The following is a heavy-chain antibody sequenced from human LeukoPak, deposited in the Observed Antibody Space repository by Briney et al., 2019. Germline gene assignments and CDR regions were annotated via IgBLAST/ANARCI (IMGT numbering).Heavy chain of an antibody. CDR1: GGSISSGGYY. V-gene: IGHV4-30-2*01. J-gene: IGHJ4*02. CDR2: IYHSGST. D-gene: IGHD6-13*01. Sequence: TLSLTCTVSGGSISSGGYYWSWIRQPPGKGLEWIGYIYHSGSTYYNPSLKSRVTISVDRSKNQFSLKLSSVTAADTAVYYCARFEGPAAAGFYFDYWGQGTLVTVSS. CDR3: ARFEGPAAAGFYFDY.